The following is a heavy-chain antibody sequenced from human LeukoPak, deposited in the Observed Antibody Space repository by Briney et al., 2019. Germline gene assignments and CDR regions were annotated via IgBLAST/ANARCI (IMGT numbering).Heavy chain of an antibody. J-gene: IGHJ6*03. Sequence: GGSLRLSCAASGFTFSSYAMYWVRQAPGKGLEWVALISYDGSNKYYADSVKGRFIISRDNSKNTLYLQMNSLRAEDTAAYYCAKPIYYYYMDVWGKGTTVTVSS. CDR1: GFTFSSYA. CDR3: AKPIYYYYMDV. V-gene: IGHV3-30-3*02. CDR2: ISYDGSNK.